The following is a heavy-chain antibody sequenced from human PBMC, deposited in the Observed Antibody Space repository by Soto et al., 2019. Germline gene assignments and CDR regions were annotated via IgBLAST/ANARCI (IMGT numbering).Heavy chain of an antibody. CDR3: ARGVIAVAGPYYYYYMDV. V-gene: IGHV1-18*01. Sequence: GASVKVSCKASGYTVTSYGISWVRLAPGQGIEWMGWISDYNGNTNYAQKLQDRVTMTTDTSTSADYMELRSLRSDDTAVYYCARGVIAVAGPYYYYYMDVWGKGTTVTVSS. CDR1: GYTVTSYG. CDR2: ISDYNGNT. J-gene: IGHJ6*03. D-gene: IGHD6-19*01.